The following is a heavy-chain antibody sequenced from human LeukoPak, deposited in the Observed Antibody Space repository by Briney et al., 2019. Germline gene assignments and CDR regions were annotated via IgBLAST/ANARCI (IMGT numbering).Heavy chain of an antibody. J-gene: IGHJ4*02. CDR3: TTDRNYYDRNGHYYRDDS. D-gene: IGHD3-22*01. CDR1: GFTFNNAW. CDR2: IKSKTDGGTT. V-gene: IGHV3-15*01. Sequence: NAGGSLRLSCAASGFTFNNAWMRWVRQAPGKGLEWVGRIKSKTDGGTTDYGAPVKDRFSISRDDSKNTLYLQMNSLKNEDTAVYYCTTDRNYYDRNGHYYRDDSWGQGTLVTVSS.